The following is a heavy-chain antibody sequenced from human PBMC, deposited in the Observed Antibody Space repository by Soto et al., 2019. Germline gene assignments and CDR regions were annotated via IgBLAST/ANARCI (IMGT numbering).Heavy chain of an antibody. V-gene: IGHV4-30-2*01. CDR2: IYHSGST. Sequence: SETLSLTSAVSGFNISSGGYSWSWIRQPPGKGLEWIGYIYHSGSTYYNPSLKSRVTISVDRSKNQFSLKLSSVTAADTAVYYCARDTHTYYYGSGSHVWGQGTTVTVSS. CDR3: ARDTHTYYYGSGSHV. D-gene: IGHD3-10*01. J-gene: IGHJ6*02. CDR1: GFNISSGGYS.